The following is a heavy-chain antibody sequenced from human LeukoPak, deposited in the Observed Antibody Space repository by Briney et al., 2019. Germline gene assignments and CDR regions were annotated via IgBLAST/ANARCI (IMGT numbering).Heavy chain of an antibody. Sequence: GASVKLSCKASGYTFTSYGISWVRQAPGQGLEWMGWISGYNGNSNYAQELQGRVTMSTDTSTSTAYMQLRSLRSDDTAVYYCARALMSYDILTGNFDYWGQGTLVTVSS. V-gene: IGHV1-18*01. J-gene: IGHJ4*02. CDR3: ARALMSYDILTGNFDY. D-gene: IGHD3-9*01. CDR1: GYTFTSYG. CDR2: ISGYNGNS.